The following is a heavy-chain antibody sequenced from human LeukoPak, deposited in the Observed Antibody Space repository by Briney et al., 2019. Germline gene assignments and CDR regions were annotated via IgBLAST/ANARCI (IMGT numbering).Heavy chain of an antibody. D-gene: IGHD1-14*01. Sequence: LRLSCIVSGFTFNNYAMSWVRQAPGKGLEWIGYIYYSGSTYYNPSLKSRVTISVDTSKNQFSLKLSSVTAADTAVYYCARVITQGGWFDPWGQGTLVTVSS. V-gene: IGHV4-31*02. J-gene: IGHJ5*02. CDR3: ARVITQGGWFDP. CDR1: GFTFNNYA. CDR2: IYYSGST.